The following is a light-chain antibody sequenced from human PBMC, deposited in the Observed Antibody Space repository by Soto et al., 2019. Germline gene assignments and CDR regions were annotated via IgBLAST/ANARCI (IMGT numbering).Light chain of an antibody. Sequence: QSVLTQSPSASASLGASVKLTCTLSSGHSSYAIAWHQQQPEKGPRYLMKLNSDGSHSKGDGIPDRFSGSSSGAERYLTISSLQSEDEADYYWQTWGTGIQGVFGGGTKLTVL. CDR3: QTWGTGIQGV. CDR1: SGHSSYA. J-gene: IGLJ3*02. V-gene: IGLV4-69*01. CDR2: LNSDGSH.